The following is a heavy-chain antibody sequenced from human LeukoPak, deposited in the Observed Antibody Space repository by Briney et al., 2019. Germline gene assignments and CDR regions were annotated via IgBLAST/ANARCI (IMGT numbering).Heavy chain of an antibody. V-gene: IGHV3-66*01. J-gene: IGHJ5*02. CDR3: ARAKGGQWLGYWFDP. Sequence: GGSLRLSCAASGFTVSSNYMGWVRQAPGKGLEWVSVIYSGGSTYYAESVKDRFPISRDNSKNTLYLQMNSLRAEDTAVYYCARAKGGQWLGYWFDPWGQGTLVTVSS. CDR2: IYSGGST. CDR1: GFTVSSNY. D-gene: IGHD6-19*01.